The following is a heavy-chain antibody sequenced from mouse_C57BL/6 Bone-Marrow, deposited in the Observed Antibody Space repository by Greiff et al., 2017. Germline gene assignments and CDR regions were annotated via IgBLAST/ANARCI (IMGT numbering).Heavy chain of an antibody. CDR1: GFSFTSYG. V-gene: IGHV2-5*01. D-gene: IGHD2-1*01. CDR3: ADYGNSWYFDV. Sequence: VQLQESGPGLVQPSPSLSITCTASGFSFTSYGVHWVRQSPGKGLEWLGVIWRGGSTDSNAAFMSSMSITKDNSKSQVFFKMNRLQADDTAIYCGADYGNSWYFDVWGTGTTVTVSS. CDR2: IWRGGST. J-gene: IGHJ1*03.